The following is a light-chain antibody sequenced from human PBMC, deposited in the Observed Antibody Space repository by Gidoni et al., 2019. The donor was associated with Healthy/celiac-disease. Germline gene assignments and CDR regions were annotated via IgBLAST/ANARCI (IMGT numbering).Light chain of an antibody. J-gene: IGKJ4*01. CDR1: QSVSSY. CDR2: DAS. V-gene: IGKV3-11*01. CDR3: QQRSNWPFLT. Sequence: EIVWTQSQDTLSLSPGESATLSCRASQSVSSYFAWYQQKPGHAPRLLIYDASNRATGIPARFSGSGSGTDFTLTISSLEPEDFAVYYCQQRSNWPFLTFGGGTKVEIK.